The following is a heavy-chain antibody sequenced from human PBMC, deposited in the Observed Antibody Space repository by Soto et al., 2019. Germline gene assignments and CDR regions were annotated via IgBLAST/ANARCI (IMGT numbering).Heavy chain of an antibody. CDR1: GFPFSTYA. V-gene: IGHV3-23*04. Sequence: EVQLVDSGGGLVQPGGSLRLSCAAPGFPFSTYAMSWVRQPQGKGLEWVSAISGSGGTTYYEDSVKGRFTISRDNSKNTLYLQMNSLRAEDTAVYYCAKGIPRMGGVYWGQGTLVTVSS. CDR3: AKGIPRMGGVY. CDR2: ISGSGGTT. J-gene: IGHJ4*02. D-gene: IGHD3-16*01.